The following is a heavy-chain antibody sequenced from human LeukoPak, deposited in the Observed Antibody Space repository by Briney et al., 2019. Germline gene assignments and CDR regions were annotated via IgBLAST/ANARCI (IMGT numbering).Heavy chain of an antibody. V-gene: IGHV3-23*01. CDR1: GFTFSSYA. CDR2: IRGSGGST. Sequence: PGGSLRLSCAASGFTFSSYAMSWVRQVPGKGLEWVSAIRGSGGSTDYADSVKGRFTISRDNSKNMVFLQMNSLRAEDTAVYYCARGDFDYWGQGTLVTVSS. J-gene: IGHJ4*02. CDR3: ARGDFDY.